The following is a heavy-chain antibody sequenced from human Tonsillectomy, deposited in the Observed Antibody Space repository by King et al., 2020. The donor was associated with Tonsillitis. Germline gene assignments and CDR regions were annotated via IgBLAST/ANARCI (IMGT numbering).Heavy chain of an antibody. J-gene: IGHJ4*02. CDR2: IKQDGSEK. V-gene: IGHV3-7*01. CDR1: GFTFSSYW. Sequence: VQLVESGGGLVQPGGSLRLSCAASGFTFSSYWMSWVRQAPGKGLEWVANIKQDGSEKYYVDSVKGRFTVSRDNAKNSLYLQMNSLRAEDTAVYYCARDKVGGANLLDYWGQGTLVTVSS. CDR3: ARDKVGGANLLDY. D-gene: IGHD1-26*01.